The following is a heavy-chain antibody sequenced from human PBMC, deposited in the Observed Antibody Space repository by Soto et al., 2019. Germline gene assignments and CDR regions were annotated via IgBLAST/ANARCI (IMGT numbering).Heavy chain of an antibody. V-gene: IGHV1-69*01. CDR3: ARGYCSRTSCYVHYYYGMDV. CDR1: GVTFSSYA. CDR2: IIPIFGTA. Sequence: QVQLVQSGAEVKKPGSSVKVSCKASGVTFSSYAISWVRQAPGQGLEWMGGIIPIFGTANYAQKFQGRVTITADESTSTAYMELGSLRSEDTAVYYFARGYCSRTSCYVHYYYGMDVWGQGNTVTVSS. J-gene: IGHJ6*02. D-gene: IGHD2-2*01.